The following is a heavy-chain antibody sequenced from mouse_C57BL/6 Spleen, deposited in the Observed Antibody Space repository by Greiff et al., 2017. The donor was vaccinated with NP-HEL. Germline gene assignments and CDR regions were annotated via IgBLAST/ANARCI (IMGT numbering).Heavy chain of an antibody. Sequence: EVQLQQSGTVLARPGASVKMSCKTSGYTFTSYWMHWVKQRPGQGLEWIGAIYPGNSDTSYNQKFKGKANLTAVTSASTAYMELSSLTNEDSAVYYCTRVEGIYDGYYDAMDYWGQGTSVTVSS. CDR2: IYPGNSDT. D-gene: IGHD2-3*01. J-gene: IGHJ4*01. CDR3: TRVEGIYDGYYDAMDY. CDR1: GYTFTSYW. V-gene: IGHV1-5*01.